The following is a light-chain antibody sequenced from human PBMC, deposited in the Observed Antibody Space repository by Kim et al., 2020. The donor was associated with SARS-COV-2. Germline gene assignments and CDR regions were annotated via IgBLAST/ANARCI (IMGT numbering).Light chain of an antibody. CDR2: GNS. CDR3: QSYDSSLSGHYV. V-gene: IGLV1-40*01. CDR1: RASIGAGYD. J-gene: IGLJ1*01. Sequence: RRVNNSCTGRRASIGAGYDVNWYQQLPGTAPKHLIYGNSNRPSGVPDRFSGSKSGTSASLAITGLQAEDEADYYCQSYDSSLSGHYVFGTGTKVTV.